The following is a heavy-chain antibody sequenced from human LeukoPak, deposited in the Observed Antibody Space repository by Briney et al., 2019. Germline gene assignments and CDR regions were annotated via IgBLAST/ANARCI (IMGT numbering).Heavy chain of an antibody. CDR1: GFTFSTAW. J-gene: IGHJ6*02. V-gene: IGHV3-30*18. CDR2: ISYDGSNK. Sequence: GGSLRLSCVASGFTFSTAWMSWVRQAPGKGLEWVAVISYDGSNKYYADSVKGRFTISRDNSKNTLYLQMNSLRAEDTAVYYCAKAIHRGYSYGYYYYYGMDVWGQGTTVTVSS. CDR3: AKAIHRGYSYGYYYYYGMDV. D-gene: IGHD5-18*01.